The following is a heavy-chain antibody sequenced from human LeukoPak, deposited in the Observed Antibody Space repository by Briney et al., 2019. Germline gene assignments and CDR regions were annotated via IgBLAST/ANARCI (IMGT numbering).Heavy chain of an antibody. J-gene: IGHJ4*02. V-gene: IGHV3-23*01. CDR1: GFTFSSYA. CDR2: VSYSGGIT. Sequence: GGSLRLSCAASGFTFSSYAMNWVRQAPGKGLEWVSTVSYSGGITYYADSVKGRFTISRDISKNTLYLQMNSLRAEDTAVYYCARDAALGTFDYWGQGTLVTVSS. CDR3: ARDAALGTFDY.